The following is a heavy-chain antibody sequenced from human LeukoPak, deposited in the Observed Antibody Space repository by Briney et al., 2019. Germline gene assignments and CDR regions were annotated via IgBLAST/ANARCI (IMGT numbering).Heavy chain of an antibody. Sequence: TGGSLRVSCAASGFTFSSYGMHWVRQAPGKGLEWVAFIRYDGSNKYYADSVRGRFTISRDNSKNTLYLQMNSLRAEDTAVYYCANGDYGGPKPGFDYWGQGTLVTVSS. J-gene: IGHJ4*02. D-gene: IGHD4-23*01. V-gene: IGHV3-30*02. CDR2: IRYDGSNK. CDR3: ANGDYGGPKPGFDY. CDR1: GFTFSSYG.